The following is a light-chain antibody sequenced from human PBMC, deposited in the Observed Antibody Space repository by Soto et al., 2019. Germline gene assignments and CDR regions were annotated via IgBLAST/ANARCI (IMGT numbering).Light chain of an antibody. V-gene: IGLV2-11*01. CDR3: CSYAGTYYV. CDR1: SSDVGSYNY. CDR2: DVN. J-gene: IGLJ3*02. Sequence: QSALTQPRSVSGSPGQSVTISCTGTSSDVGSYNYVSWYQQKPGKVPKFMIYDVNKRPSGVPDRFSGSKSGNTATLTISGLQAEDEDDYYCCSYAGTYYVFGEGTKLTVL.